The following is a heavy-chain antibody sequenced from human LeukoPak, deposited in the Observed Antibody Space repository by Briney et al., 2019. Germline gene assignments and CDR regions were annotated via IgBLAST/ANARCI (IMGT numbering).Heavy chain of an antibody. CDR3: AKAVGRISWSFDY. Sequence: PGGSLRLSCATSGITFSSYGMSWVRQTPGKGLEWVSTINYNGDETYYADSVKGRFTISRDNSESTLYLQMDSLRGDDAAVYYCAKAVGRISWSFDYWGQGALVTVSS. CDR1: GITFSSYG. V-gene: IGHV3-23*01. D-gene: IGHD6-13*01. J-gene: IGHJ4*02. CDR2: INYNGDET.